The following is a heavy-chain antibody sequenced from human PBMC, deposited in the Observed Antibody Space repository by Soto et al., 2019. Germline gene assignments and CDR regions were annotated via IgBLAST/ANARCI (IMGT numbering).Heavy chain of an antibody. D-gene: IGHD3-10*01. Sequence: QVQLVQSGAEVKKPGASVKVSCKASGYTFTSYGISWVRQAPGQGLEWMGWISAYNGNTNYAQKLQGRVTMTTDTSTSTAYMELKSLRSDDTAVYYCARDWYYYGSGHDQDYWGQGTLVTVSS. CDR2: ISAYNGNT. V-gene: IGHV1-18*01. J-gene: IGHJ4*02. CDR3: ARDWYYYGSGHDQDY. CDR1: GYTFTSYG.